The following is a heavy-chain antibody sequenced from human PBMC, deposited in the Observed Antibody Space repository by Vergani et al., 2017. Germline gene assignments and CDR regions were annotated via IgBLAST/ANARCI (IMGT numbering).Heavy chain of an antibody. CDR2: ISSSSSTI. D-gene: IGHD2-15*01. CDR3: ARDRPEGYCGGGSCYLYYWYFDL. V-gene: IGHV3-48*04. CDR1: GFTFSSYS. J-gene: IGHJ2*01. Sequence: EVQLVESGGGLVQPGGSLRLSCAASGFTFSSYSMNWVRQAPGKGLEWVSYISSSSSTIYYADSVKGRFTISRDNAKNSLYLQMNSLRAEDTAVYYCARDRPEGYCGGGSCYLYYWYFDLWGRGTLVTVSS.